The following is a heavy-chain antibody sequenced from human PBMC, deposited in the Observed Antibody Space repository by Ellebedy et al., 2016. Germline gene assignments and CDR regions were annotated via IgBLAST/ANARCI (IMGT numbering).Heavy chain of an antibody. CDR2: IVSSGREA. D-gene: IGHD3-3*01. J-gene: IGHJ4*02. CDR1: GFTFSISG. Sequence: GESLKISXAASGFTFSISGMTWVRQAPGKGLEWVATIVSSGREAYYAEPLKGRFTISRDNVMNLVYLQSNSLRAEDTAVYYCTRDGSEWSRDVWGQGTLVTVSS. CDR3: TRDGSEWSRDV. V-gene: IGHV3-21*06.